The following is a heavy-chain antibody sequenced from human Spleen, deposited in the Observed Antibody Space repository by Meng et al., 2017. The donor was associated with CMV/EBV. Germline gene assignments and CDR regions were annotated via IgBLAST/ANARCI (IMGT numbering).Heavy chain of an antibody. CDR3: AREGLQKTFYFEY. V-gene: IGHV3-23*01. J-gene: IGHJ4*02. CDR1: GVTFSNDA. D-gene: IGHD1-26*01. Sequence: AASGVTFSNDAMSWFRQGPEKGLEWVSSVIGSGRDTFYADSVKGRFTISRDNSKNTLYLQVNSLRADDTAVYYCAREGLQKTFYFEYWGQGTLVTVSS. CDR2: VIGSGRDT.